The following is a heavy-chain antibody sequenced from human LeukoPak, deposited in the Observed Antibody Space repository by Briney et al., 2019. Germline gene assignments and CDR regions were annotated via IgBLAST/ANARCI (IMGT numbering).Heavy chain of an antibody. CDR2: IGTAGDT. J-gene: IGHJ6*04. D-gene: IGHD2-2*01. CDR3: ARCSSTSCFMDV. CDR1: GFTFSSYD. Sequence: PGGSLRLSCAASGFTFSSYDMHWVRQATGRGLEWVSAIGTAGDTYYPGSVKGRFTISRDNAKNSLYLQMNSLRAEDMALYYCARCSSTSCFMDVWGKGTTVTVSS. V-gene: IGHV3-13*01.